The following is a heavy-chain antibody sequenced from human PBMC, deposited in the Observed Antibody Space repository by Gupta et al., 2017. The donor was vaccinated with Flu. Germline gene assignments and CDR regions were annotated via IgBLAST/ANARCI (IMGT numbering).Heavy chain of an antibody. V-gene: IGHV3-11*01. CDR1: GFTFSDYY. J-gene: IGHJ3*02. CDR3: ARDHDGFDN. CDR2: VSAGGTTI. Sequence: QVQLVESGGGLVKPGGSLRLSCAASGFTFSDYYMNWIRQAPGKGPECLSYVSAGGTTIHYTDSVKGRFTISRDNAKNSLFLQMNSLRAEDTAVYYCARDHDGFDNWGQGTMVTVSS.